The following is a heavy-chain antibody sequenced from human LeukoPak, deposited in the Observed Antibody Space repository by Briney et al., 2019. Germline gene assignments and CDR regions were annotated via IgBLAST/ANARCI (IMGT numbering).Heavy chain of an antibody. CDR3: ARGSSYHLVVAGTLFDY. J-gene: IGHJ4*02. D-gene: IGHD6-19*01. CDR1: GGSISSYY. Sequence: PSETLSLTCTVSGGSISSYYWGWIRQPAGKGLQWIGRIYTSGSTNYNPSLKSRVTISVDTSKNQFSLKLSSVTAADTAVYYCARGSSYHLVVAGTLFDYWGQGTLVTVSS. V-gene: IGHV4-4*07. CDR2: IYTSGST.